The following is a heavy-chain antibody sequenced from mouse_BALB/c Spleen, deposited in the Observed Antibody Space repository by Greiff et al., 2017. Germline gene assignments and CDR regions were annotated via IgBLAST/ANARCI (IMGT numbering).Heavy chain of an antibody. Sequence: VQLKESGGGLVKPGGSLKLSCAASGFAFSSYDMSWVRQTPEKRLEWVAYISSGGGSTYYPDTVKGRFTISRDNAKNTLYLQMSSLKSEDTAMYYCARHRTVGFAYWGQGTLVTVSA. CDR3: ARHRTVGFAY. CDR2: ISSGGGST. CDR1: GFAFSSYD. V-gene: IGHV5-12-1*01. J-gene: IGHJ3*01.